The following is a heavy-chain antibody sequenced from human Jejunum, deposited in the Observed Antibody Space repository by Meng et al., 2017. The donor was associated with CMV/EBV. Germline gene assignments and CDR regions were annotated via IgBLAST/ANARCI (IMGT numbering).Heavy chain of an antibody. CDR2: INAYNGDT. D-gene: IGHD1-26*01. CDR1: GYTFTNYG. Sequence: QAQLVQSGGEVKKPGASVKVSCKASGYTFTNYGITWVRQAPGQGLEWMGWINAYNGDTNYAQTLQGRVTMTTDTSTSTAYMELRSLRSDDTAVYYCARVEVGITSGDYWCQGTLVNVSS. J-gene: IGHJ4*02. CDR3: ARVEVGITSGDY. V-gene: IGHV1-18*01.